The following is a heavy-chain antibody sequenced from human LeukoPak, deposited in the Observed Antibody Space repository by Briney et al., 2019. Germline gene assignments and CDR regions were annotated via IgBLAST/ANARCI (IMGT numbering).Heavy chain of an antibody. D-gene: IGHD5-24*01. CDR2: ISSSSSYI. Sequence: GRSLRLSCAASGFTFSSYSMNWVRQAPGKGLEWVSSISSSSSYIYYADSVKGRFTISRDNAKNSLYLQMNSLRAEDTAVYYCARLERWLQWPAGGYWGQGTLVTVSS. CDR1: GFTFSSYS. V-gene: IGHV3-21*01. J-gene: IGHJ4*02. CDR3: ARLERWLQWPAGGY.